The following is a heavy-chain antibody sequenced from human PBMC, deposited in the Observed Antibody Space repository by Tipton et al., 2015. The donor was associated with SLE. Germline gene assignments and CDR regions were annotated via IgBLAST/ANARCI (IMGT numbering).Heavy chain of an antibody. CDR1: GGSISSHY. J-gene: IGHJ3*02. Sequence: TLPLTCTVSGGSISSHYWSWIRQPPEKGLEWIGYIYYSGSTNYNPSLKSRVTISVDTSKNQFSLKLSSVTAADTAVYYCARDNRVLDAFDIWGQGTMVTVSS. CDR3: ARDNRVLDAFDI. V-gene: IGHV4-59*11. CDR2: IYYSGST. D-gene: IGHD2-15*01.